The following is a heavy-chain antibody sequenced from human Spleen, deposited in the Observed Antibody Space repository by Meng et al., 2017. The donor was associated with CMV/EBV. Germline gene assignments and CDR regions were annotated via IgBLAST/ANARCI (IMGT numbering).Heavy chain of an antibody. J-gene: IGHJ3*02. CDR1: GFTFSSSE. CDR3: ARGGELERRHSFDM. CDR2: IGTSGRTT. Sequence: GESLKISCAASGFTFSSSEMNWLRQGPGKGLEWVAYIGTSGRTTYLADSVKGRFTISRDNARNSLYLQMNSLRAEDTAVYYCARGGELERRHSFDMWGQGTMVTVSS. D-gene: IGHD1-1*01. V-gene: IGHV3-48*03.